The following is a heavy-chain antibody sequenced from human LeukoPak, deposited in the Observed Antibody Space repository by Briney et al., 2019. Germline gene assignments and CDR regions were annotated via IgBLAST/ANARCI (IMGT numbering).Heavy chain of an antibody. CDR1: GYTFTGYY. J-gene: IGHJ5*02. CDR3: ARELTRITIFGVVMGGRNWFDP. Sequence: ASVKVSCKASGYTFTGYYIHWVRQAPGQGLEWMGWINPSSGGTNYAQKFQGRVTMTRDMSTSTVYMELSSLRSEDTAVYYCARELTRITIFGVVMGGRNWFDPWGQGTLVTVSS. D-gene: IGHD3-3*01. CDR2: INPSSGGT. V-gene: IGHV1-2*02.